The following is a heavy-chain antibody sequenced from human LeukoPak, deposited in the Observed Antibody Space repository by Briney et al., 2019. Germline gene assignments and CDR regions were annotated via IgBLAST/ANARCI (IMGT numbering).Heavy chain of an antibody. V-gene: IGHV3-11*04. Sequence: GGSLRLSCAASGFTFSDYYMSWLRQAPGKGLEWVSYISSSGSTIYYADSVKGRFTISRDNAKDSLDLQMNSLRAEDTAVYYCAREEARDVNWFDPWGQGTLVTVSS. CDR2: ISSSGSTI. J-gene: IGHJ5*02. CDR1: GFTFSDYY. CDR3: AREEARDVNWFDP.